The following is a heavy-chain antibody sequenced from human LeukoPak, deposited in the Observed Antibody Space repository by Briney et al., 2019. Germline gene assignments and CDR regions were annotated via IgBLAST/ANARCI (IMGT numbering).Heavy chain of an antibody. V-gene: IGHV3-7*01. CDR1: GITINDNY. J-gene: IGHJ3*01. CDR3: ARYGNGEWLAHYAFDV. CDR2: INQDESEK. Sequence: GGSLRLSCAASGITINDNYMSWVRQAPGKGLEWVANINQDESEKNYVDSVKGRFTISRDNAKNSLDLQMNSLRAEDTAVYYCARYGNGEWLAHYAFDVWGQGTMVTVSS. D-gene: IGHD6-19*01.